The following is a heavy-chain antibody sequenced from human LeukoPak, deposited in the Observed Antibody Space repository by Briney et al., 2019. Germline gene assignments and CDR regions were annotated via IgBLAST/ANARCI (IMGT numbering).Heavy chain of an antibody. D-gene: IGHD3-16*01. CDR2: IYYSGST. V-gene: IGHV4-31*03. J-gene: IGHJ3*02. Sequence: PSETLSLTCTVSGGSISSGGYYWSWIRPHPGKGLEWIGYIYYSGSTYYNPSLKSRVTISVDTSKNQFSLKLSSVTAADTAVYYCARAGAGWGKSLAFGIWGQGTMVTVPS. CDR3: ARAGAGWGKSLAFGI. CDR1: GGSISSGGYY.